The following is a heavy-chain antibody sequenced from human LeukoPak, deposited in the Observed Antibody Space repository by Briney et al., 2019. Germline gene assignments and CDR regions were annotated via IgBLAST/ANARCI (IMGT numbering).Heavy chain of an antibody. CDR1: GYTFTSYG. V-gene: IGHV1-8*01. Sequence: GASVKVSCKASGYTFTSYGINWVRQATGQGLEWMGWMNPNSGNTGYAQKFQGRVTMTRNTSISTAYMELSSLRSEDTAVYYCAREGGYYYDSSGPFDYWGQGTLVTVSS. D-gene: IGHD3-22*01. J-gene: IGHJ4*02. CDR3: AREGGYYYDSSGPFDY. CDR2: MNPNSGNT.